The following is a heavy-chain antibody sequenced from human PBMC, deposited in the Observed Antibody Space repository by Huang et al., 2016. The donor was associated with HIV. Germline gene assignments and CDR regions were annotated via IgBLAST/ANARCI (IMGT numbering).Heavy chain of an antibody. CDR2: VWDNDQKV. V-gene: IGHV3-48*01. CDR1: DFAFSTHI. D-gene: IGHD6-25*01. J-gene: IGHJ6*03. Sequence: HLVESGGGSVRPGESLKLSCVATDFAFSTHIFNWVRKDPWRCLEWISQVWDNDQKVSYANAVRRRFTISRDNARQSIYLQMRNLRPSDTAKYYCVRDTKYRSGFYNYYYMDVWGNGTAVTVSS. CDR3: VRDTKYRSGFYNYYYMDV.